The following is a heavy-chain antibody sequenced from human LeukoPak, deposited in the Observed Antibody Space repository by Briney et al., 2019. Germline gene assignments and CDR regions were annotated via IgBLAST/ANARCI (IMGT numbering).Heavy chain of an antibody. CDR2: IRYDGSNK. Sequence: GGSLRLFCAASGFTFSSYGMHWVRQAPGKGLECVAFIRYDGSNKYYADSVKGRFTISRDNSKNTLYLQMNSLRAEDTAVYYCAKDLGWESGYDIFDYWGQGTLVTVSS. CDR1: GFTFSSYG. V-gene: IGHV3-30*02. CDR3: AKDLGWESGYDIFDY. J-gene: IGHJ4*02. D-gene: IGHD5-12*01.